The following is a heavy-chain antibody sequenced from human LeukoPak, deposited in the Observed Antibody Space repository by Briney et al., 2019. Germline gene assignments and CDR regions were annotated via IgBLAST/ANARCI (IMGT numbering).Heavy chain of an antibody. CDR1: GFAFSSYW. CDR3: ASDWGSYPDC. V-gene: IGHV3-7*03. CDR2: IKEDGSRK. Sequence: GGSLRLSCAASGFAFSSYWMTWVRQVPGKGLEWVANIKEDGSRKFYVASVKGRFTISRDNVRNFLYLQMNDLRAEDAALYFCASDWGSYPDCWGQGVLVTVSS. J-gene: IGHJ4*02. D-gene: IGHD3-16*01.